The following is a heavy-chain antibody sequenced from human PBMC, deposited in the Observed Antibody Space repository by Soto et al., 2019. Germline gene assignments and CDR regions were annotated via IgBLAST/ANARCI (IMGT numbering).Heavy chain of an antibody. CDR2: MFHRGNT. CDR3: ARAARDYYRPH. V-gene: IGHV4-31*03. CDR1: GGSISSGGNY. J-gene: IGHJ1*01. Sequence: QVQLQESGPGLVKPSQTLSLTCTVSGGSISSGGNYWRWIRQHPGKGLEWIGYMFHRGNTYYNPSHKSRVIMSVDTAKTQCALKLSSVTAADTAVYYCARAARDYYRPHWGQGTLVTVSS. D-gene: IGHD2-21*01.